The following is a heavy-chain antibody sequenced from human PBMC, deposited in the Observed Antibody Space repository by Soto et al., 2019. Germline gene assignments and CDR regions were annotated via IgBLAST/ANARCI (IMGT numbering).Heavy chain of an antibody. CDR1: GYTFITYF. Sequence: ASVKVSCKASGYTFITYFMHWVRQAPGQGLEWMGVINPSRGTTTYAQKFQDRVTMTRDTSASTVYMELSSLRSEDTAMYYCARSYIRSSYWFDPWGKGTLVPVSS. J-gene: IGHJ5*02. CDR2: INPSRGTT. CDR3: ARSYIRSSYWFDP. V-gene: IGHV1-46*03. D-gene: IGHD6-6*01.